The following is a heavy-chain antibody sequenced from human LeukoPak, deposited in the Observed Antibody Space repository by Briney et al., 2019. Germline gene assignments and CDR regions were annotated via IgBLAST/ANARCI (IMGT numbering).Heavy chain of an antibody. J-gene: IGHJ4*02. D-gene: IGHD3-22*01. Sequence: GGSLRLSCAASGFTVSSNYMSWVRQAPGKGLEWVSVIYSGGNTYYTDSVKGRFTISRDNSKNTLYLQMTSLRAEDTAVYYCARADYYDSSGYNDYWGQGTLVTVSS. V-gene: IGHV3-53*01. CDR2: IYSGGNT. CDR1: GFTVSSNY. CDR3: ARADYYDSSGYNDY.